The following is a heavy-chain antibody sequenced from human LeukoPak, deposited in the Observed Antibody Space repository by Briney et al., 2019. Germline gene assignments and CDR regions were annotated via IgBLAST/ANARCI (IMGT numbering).Heavy chain of an antibody. CDR3: ASLYDIVGTTVDY. D-gene: IGHD1-26*01. Sequence: ASVKVSCKASGYTFTNYNIDWVRQATGQGLEWMGRIDPNTGGTKSAKNFQGRVTMTRDTSISTAYMALSGLRSDDTAVYYCASLYDIVGTTVDYWGQGTLVTVSS. V-gene: IGHV1-2*06. CDR2: IDPNTGGT. CDR1: GYTFTNYN. J-gene: IGHJ4*02.